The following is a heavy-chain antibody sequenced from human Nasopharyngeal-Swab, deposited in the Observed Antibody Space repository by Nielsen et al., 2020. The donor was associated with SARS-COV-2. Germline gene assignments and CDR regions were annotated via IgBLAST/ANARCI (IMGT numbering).Heavy chain of an antibody. Sequence: GGSLRLSCAASGFTFSSYWMSWVRQPPGKGLEWVANIKQDGSEKYYVDSVKGRFTISRDNAKNSLYLQMNSLRAEDTAVYYCARVEGGYCSSTSCFSYYFDYWGQGSLVTVSS. CDR3: ARVEGGYCSSTSCFSYYFDY. J-gene: IGHJ4*02. CDR2: IKQDGSEK. D-gene: IGHD2-2*03. CDR1: GFTFSSYW. V-gene: IGHV3-7*01.